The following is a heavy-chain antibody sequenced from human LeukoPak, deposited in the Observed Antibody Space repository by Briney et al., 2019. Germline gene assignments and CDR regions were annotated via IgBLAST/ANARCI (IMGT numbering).Heavy chain of an antibody. CDR3: ARLTNMEKDVTPTYYMDV. CDR1: GGSISSYY. CDR2: IYYSGST. Sequence: SETLSLTCTVSGGSISSYYWSRIRQPPGKGLEWIGCIYYSGSTNYNPSLKSRVTISVDTSKSQFSLKLSSVTAADTAVYYCARLTNMEKDVTPTYYMDVWGKGTTVTVSS. D-gene: IGHD2-8*01. J-gene: IGHJ6*03. V-gene: IGHV4-59*01.